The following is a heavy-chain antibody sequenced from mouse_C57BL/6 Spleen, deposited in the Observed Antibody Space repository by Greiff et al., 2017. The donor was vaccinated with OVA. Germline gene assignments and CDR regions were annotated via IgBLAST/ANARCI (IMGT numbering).Heavy chain of an antibody. Sequence: VQLQQSGPELVKPGASVKIPCTASGYTFTDYNMDWVKQSHGKSLEWIGDINPNNGGTIYNQKFKGKATLTVDKSSSTAYMELRSLTSEDTAVYYCARGYGSSYGFAYWGQGTLVTVSA. J-gene: IGHJ3*01. V-gene: IGHV1-18*01. D-gene: IGHD1-1*01. CDR3: ARGYGSSYGFAY. CDR2: INPNNGGT. CDR1: GYTFTDYN.